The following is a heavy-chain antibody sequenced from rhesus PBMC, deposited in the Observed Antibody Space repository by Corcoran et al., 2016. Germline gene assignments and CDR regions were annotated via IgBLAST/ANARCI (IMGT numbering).Heavy chain of an antibody. V-gene: IGHV1-200*01. J-gene: IGHJ4*01. CDR2: IHPSNGNT. CDR1: GYTFTSYS. Sequence: QVQLVQSGAEVKKPGASVKLSCKASGYTFTSYSINWVRQAPGQGLEWTGGIHPSNGNTGYAQEFQGRIIRTRDTSTSTAYMERSSLRSEDTAVYYCARWGREGGTGFDYWGQGVLVTVSS. CDR3: ARWGREGGTGFDY. D-gene: IGHD3-3*01.